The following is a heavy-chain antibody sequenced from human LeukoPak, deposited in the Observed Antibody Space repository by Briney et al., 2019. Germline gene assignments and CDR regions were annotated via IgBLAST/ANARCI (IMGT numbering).Heavy chain of an antibody. CDR2: IKSTTDGGTT. V-gene: IGHV3-15*01. D-gene: IGHD3-10*01. CDR1: GFTFSNAW. J-gene: IGHJ4*02. CDR3: TTVPPLASWFGESYYDY. Sequence: GGSLRLSCAASGFTFSNAWISWVRQAPGKGLEWVGRIKSTTDGGTTDYAAPVKGRFTISRDDSKNTLYLQMNSLKTEDTAVYYCTTVPPLASWFGESYYDYWGQGTLVTVSS.